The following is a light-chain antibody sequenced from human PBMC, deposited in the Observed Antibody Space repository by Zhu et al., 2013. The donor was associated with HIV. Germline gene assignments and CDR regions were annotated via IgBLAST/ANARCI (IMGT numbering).Light chain of an antibody. Sequence: SYELTQPPSVSVAPGQTARITCGGNNIGSKSVYWYQQKPGQAPVLVVYDDFGRPSGIPERFSGSNSGDTATLTISRVEAGDEADYYCQVWDGSTDHPVIFGGGTKLTVL. CDR3: QVWDGSTDHPVI. J-gene: IGLJ2*01. CDR2: DDF. CDR1: NIGSKS. V-gene: IGLV3-21*02.